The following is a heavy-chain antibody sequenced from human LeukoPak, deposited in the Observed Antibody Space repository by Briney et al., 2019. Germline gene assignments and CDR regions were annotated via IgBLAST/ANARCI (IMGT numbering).Heavy chain of an antibody. CDR1: GYRFISYW. Sequence: GESLRISCQSSGYRFISYWIGWVRQMPGKGPEWMGPIYPGDSSTRYSPSFQGEVTISVDKSIDTAYLQWSSLKASDTAIYYCARRGYCSDNSCYYYDSWGQGTLVTVSS. CDR2: IYPGDSST. V-gene: IGHV5-51*01. CDR3: ARRGYCSDNSCYYYDS. J-gene: IGHJ4*02. D-gene: IGHD2-15*01.